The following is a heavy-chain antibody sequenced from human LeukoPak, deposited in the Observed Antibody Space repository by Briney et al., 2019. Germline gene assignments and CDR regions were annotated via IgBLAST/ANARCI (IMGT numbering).Heavy chain of an antibody. Sequence: GGSLRLSCAASGFTFSTYRMNWVRQAPGKGLEWVSYISSSGSYKYYADSVKGRFTVPRDNAKNSLYLQMNSLRAEDTAVYYCARDYDILTGYSRFDYWGQGTLVTVSS. V-gene: IGHV3-21*01. CDR1: GFTFSTYR. CDR3: ARDYDILTGYSRFDY. CDR2: ISSSGSYK. J-gene: IGHJ4*02. D-gene: IGHD3-9*01.